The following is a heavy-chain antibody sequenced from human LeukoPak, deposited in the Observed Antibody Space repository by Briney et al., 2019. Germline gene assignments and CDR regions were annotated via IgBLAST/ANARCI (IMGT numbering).Heavy chain of an antibody. J-gene: IGHJ5*02. CDR2: INSGISAM. Sequence: GGSLRLSCAASGFSFSDYNMNWVRQAPGKGLEWISYINSGISAMFYADSVKGRFTISRDNAKNSLYLQMNSLRAEDTAVYYCARGLYRSGWLGWFDPWGQGTLVTVSS. CDR3: ARGLYRSGWLGWFDP. V-gene: IGHV3-48*04. D-gene: IGHD6-19*01. CDR1: GFSFSDYN.